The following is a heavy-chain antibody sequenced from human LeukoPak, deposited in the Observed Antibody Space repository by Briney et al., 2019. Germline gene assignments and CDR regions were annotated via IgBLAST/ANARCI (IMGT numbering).Heavy chain of an antibody. CDR3: AKDGQRGGYYKGCDY. CDR1: GFTFSNYW. V-gene: IGHV3-30*18. D-gene: IGHD5-24*01. Sequence: GGSLRLSCVGSGFTFSNYWINWVRQAPGKGLGWVAVISYDGSNKYYADSVKGRFTISRDNSKNTLYLQMNSLRAEDTAVYYCAKDGQRGGYYKGCDYWGQGTLVTVSS. CDR2: ISYDGSNK. J-gene: IGHJ4*02.